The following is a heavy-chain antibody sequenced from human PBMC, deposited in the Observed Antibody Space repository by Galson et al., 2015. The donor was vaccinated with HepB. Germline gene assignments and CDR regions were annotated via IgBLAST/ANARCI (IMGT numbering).Heavy chain of an antibody. D-gene: IGHD1-26*01. J-gene: IGHJ4*02. Sequence: SLRLSCAGPGFTFGDYALSWVRQAPGKGLEWAGSIRSKAYGGTPDYAASVQGRFTISRDDSKSLGYLQMNSLKAEDTAVYYCTRALGSYYPASEYWGQGALVIVSS. CDR2: IRSKAYGGTP. CDR1: GFTFGDYA. CDR3: TRALGSYYPASEY. V-gene: IGHV3-49*04.